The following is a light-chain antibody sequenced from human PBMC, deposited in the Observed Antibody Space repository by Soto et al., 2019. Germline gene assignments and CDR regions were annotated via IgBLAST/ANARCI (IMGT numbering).Light chain of an antibody. CDR2: EGN. CDR3: SSYAGSNNVV. CDR1: SSDVGSYNL. J-gene: IGLJ2*01. V-gene: IGLV2-14*02. Sequence: QSALTQPASVSGSPGQSITFSCTVASSDVGSYNLVSWYQQHPGKAPKFMIYEGNKRPSGVSNRFSGSQSGNTASLTISGPQAEDEADYYCSSYAGSNNVVFGGGTKLTVL.